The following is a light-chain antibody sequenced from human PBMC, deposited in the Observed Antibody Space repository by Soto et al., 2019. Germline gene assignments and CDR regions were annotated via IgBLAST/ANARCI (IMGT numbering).Light chain of an antibody. CDR3: QHYSTYSIT. CDR1: QSIRGW. Sequence: DIQMTQSPSTLSASVGDRVTITCRASQSIRGWLAWYQQKPGKAPNLLIYDASSLESGVPSRFSGSGSGTELNLTISILQPEDFGTFYCQHYSTYSITFGPGTKVDI. V-gene: IGKV1-5*01. CDR2: DAS. J-gene: IGKJ3*01.